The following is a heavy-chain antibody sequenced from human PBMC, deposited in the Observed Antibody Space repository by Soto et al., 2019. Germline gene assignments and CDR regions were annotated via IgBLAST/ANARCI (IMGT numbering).Heavy chain of an antibody. CDR1: GGSFSGFF. CDR2: INHSGRT. J-gene: IGHJ4*02. D-gene: IGHD3-22*01. CDR3: ARGSYYYDNSGYFH. Sequence: TLCLTCAVQGGSFSGFFWTWSRQSPGKGLEWIGEINHSGRTNHNPSLKNRVTISVDTSKKQFSLKLSSVTAADTAVYYCARGSYYYDNSGYFHWGQGTPVTVSS. V-gene: IGHV4-34*01.